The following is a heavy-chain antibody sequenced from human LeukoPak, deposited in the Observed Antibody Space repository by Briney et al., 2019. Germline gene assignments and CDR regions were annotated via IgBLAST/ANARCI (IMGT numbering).Heavy chain of an antibody. CDR2: IIPIFGTA. CDR3: ARGNWRQCGGDCYTYNWFDP. J-gene: IGHJ5*02. CDR1: GGTFSSYA. D-gene: IGHD2-21*01. Sequence: SVKVSCKASGGTFSSYAISWVRQAPGQGLEWMGGIIPIFGTANYAQKFQGRVTITADESTSTAYMELSSLRSEDTAVYYCARGNWRQCGGDCYTYNWFDPWGQGTLVTVSS. V-gene: IGHV1-69*13.